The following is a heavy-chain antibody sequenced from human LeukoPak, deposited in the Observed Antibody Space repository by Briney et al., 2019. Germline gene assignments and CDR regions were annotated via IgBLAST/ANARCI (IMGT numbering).Heavy chain of an antibody. D-gene: IGHD2-15*01. CDR2: ISTTDVAT. CDR1: RFTFSSYA. CDR3: ATLYCSGGSCYEY. V-gene: IGHV3-23*01. Sequence: PGGSLRLSCAASRFTFSSYAISWVRQAPGKGLEWVSTISTTDVATYYADSVKGRFTISRDNSKNTVDLQMNSLRAEDTAVYYCATLYCSGGSCYEYWGQGTLVTVSS. J-gene: IGHJ4*02.